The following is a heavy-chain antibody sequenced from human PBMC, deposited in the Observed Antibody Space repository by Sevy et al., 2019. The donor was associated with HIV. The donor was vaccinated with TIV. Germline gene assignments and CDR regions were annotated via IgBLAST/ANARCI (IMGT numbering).Heavy chain of an antibody. CDR1: GYTLTKLS. D-gene: IGHD3-22*01. CDR3: ATTKDCYENNGCPFDY. J-gene: IGHJ4*02. Sequence: ATVKVSCKVSGYTLTKLSMHWVRQAPGKGLEWMGSFDPEDGETLYPKKLQGRVIMTEDTSTDTAYMEVNSLRSEDTAVYYCATTKDCYENNGCPFDYWGQGTLVTVSS. V-gene: IGHV1-24*01. CDR2: FDPEDGET.